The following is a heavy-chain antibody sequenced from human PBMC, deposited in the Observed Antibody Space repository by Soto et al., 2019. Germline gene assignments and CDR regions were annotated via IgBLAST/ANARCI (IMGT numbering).Heavy chain of an antibody. CDR2: INPNSGGT. Sequence: QVQLVQSGAEVKKPGASVKVSCKASGYTFTDYFIHWVRQAPGQGLEWMGWINPNSGGTNFAQNFQGWVTMTRDTSISTAYMELSRLTSDDTAVYYCAREASAGGPYYYGMDVWGQGTTVTVSS. J-gene: IGHJ6*02. V-gene: IGHV1-2*04. CDR1: GYTFTDYF. CDR3: AREASAGGPYYYGMDV. D-gene: IGHD6-13*01.